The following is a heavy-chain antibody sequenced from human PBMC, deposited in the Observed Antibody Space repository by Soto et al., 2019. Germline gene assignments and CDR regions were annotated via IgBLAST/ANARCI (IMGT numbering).Heavy chain of an antibody. V-gene: IGHV6-1*01. CDR1: GDSVSSNSAA. Sequence: PSQTLSLTCAISGDSVSSNSAAWNWIRQSPSRGLEWLGRTYYRSKWYNDYAVSVKSRITINPDTSKNQFSLQLNSVTPEDTAVYYCARDPRRYQHLGSGRVRYYYYGMDVWGQGTTVTVPS. CDR2: TYYRSKWYN. J-gene: IGHJ6*02. D-gene: IGHD2-2*01. CDR3: ARDPRRYQHLGSGRVRYYYYGMDV.